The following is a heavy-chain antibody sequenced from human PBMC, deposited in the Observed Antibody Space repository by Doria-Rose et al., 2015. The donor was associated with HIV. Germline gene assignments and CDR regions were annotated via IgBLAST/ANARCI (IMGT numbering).Heavy chain of an antibody. CDR3: ARIKSSRWYHKYYFDF. J-gene: IGHJ4*02. CDR1: GVSLSSPGMG. Sequence: QITLKESGPVLVKPTETLTLTCTVSGVSLSSPGMGVSWIRQPPGKALEWLANIFSDDERSYKTSLKSRPTISRGTYKSQVVLTMTDMDPVDTATYYCARIKSSRWYHKYYFDFWGQGTLVIVSA. CDR2: IFSDDER. V-gene: IGHV2-26*01. D-gene: IGHD6-13*01.